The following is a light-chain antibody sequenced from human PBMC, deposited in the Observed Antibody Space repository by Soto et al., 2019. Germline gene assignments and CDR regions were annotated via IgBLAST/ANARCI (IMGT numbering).Light chain of an antibody. CDR3: AAWDDTLNGQV. V-gene: IGLV1-47*01. Sequence: QSVLTQPPSASGTPGQRVSLSCSGSRSNIGRNYVYWYQQLPGTAPKLLIQRNNERPSGVPDRFSGSKSGTSVSLAISGLRSEDEATYYCAAWDDTLNGQVFGRGTQLTVL. J-gene: IGLJ3*02. CDR2: RNN. CDR1: RSNIGRNY.